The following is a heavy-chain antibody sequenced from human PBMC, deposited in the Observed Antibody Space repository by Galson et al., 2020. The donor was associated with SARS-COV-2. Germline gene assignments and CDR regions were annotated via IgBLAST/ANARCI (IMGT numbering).Heavy chain of an antibody. CDR3: ARGILTDYR. CDR2: IHNSGKT. Sequence: SQTLSLTCTVSGGSISSSGYYWGWIRQPPGKGLEWIGTIHNSGKTYHNASLKSRVTISVDTSKNQFSLKLNSVTATDTAVYYCARGILTDYRWGQGTLVTVSS. D-gene: IGHD3-9*01. J-gene: IGHJ4*02. V-gene: IGHV4-39*01. CDR1: GGSISSSGYY.